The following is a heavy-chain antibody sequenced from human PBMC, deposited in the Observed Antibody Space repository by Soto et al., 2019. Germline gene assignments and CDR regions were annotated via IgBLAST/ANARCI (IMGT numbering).Heavy chain of an antibody. J-gene: IGHJ4*02. CDR3: ATDRARSWEGPS. D-gene: IGHD1-26*01. CDR1: VFTFSNYA. V-gene: IGHV3-23*01. Sequence: GGSLILSCAASVFTFSNYAISWVRPSPGKGLEWVSAISGSGGWTYYADSVKGRFPTPRDNSKNTLYLQMGSLRADNTAVSYCATDRARSWEGPSWGQGTLVTV. CDR2: ISGSGGWT.